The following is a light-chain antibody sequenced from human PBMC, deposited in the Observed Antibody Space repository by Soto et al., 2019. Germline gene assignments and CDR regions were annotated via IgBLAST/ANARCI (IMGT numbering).Light chain of an antibody. Sequence: QSVLTQPPSASGTPGQGVTISCSGSTSTIGSNFVIWYQQLPGTAPKLLIYSNNKRPSGVPDRFSGSKSGTSAFLAISGLQSEDEADYYCAAWDDTLNGWVFGGGTKLTVL. CDR2: SNN. J-gene: IGLJ3*02. CDR3: AAWDDTLNGWV. CDR1: TSTIGSNF. V-gene: IGLV1-44*01.